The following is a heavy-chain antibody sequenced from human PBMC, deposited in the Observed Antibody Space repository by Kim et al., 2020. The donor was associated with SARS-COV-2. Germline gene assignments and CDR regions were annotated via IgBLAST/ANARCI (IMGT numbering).Heavy chain of an antibody. J-gene: IGHJ1*01. Sequence: GGSTYYADSVKGRFTISRDNSKNSLYLQMNSLRTEDTALYYCAKDRPAGHWGQGTLVTVSS. CDR3: AKDRPAGH. CDR2: GGST. V-gene: IGHV3-43*01.